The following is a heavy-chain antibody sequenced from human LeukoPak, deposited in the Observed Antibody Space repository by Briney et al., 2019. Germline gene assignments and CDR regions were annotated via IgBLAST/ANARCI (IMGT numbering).Heavy chain of an antibody. CDR1: GFTFSSYS. D-gene: IGHD6-6*01. CDR3: AKDMDSSASGDAFDI. CDR2: ISSSSSTI. Sequence: GGSLRLSCAASGFTFSSYSMNWVRQAPGKGLEWVSYISSSSSTIYYADSVKGRFTISRDNAKNSLFLQMNSLRGEDMAAYFCAKDMDSSASGDAFDIWGQGTKVTVSS. V-gene: IGHV3-48*04. J-gene: IGHJ3*02.